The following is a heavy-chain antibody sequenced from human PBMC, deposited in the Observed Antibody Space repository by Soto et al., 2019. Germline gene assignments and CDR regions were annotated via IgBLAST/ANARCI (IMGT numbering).Heavy chain of an antibody. CDR3: AREVPEPTMRNSGYGDYENDAFDI. Sequence: SETLSLTCTVSGGSISSVGYYWSWIRQHPGKGLEWIGYIYYSGSTYYNPSLKSRVTISVDTSKNQFSLKLSSVTAADTAVYYCAREVPEPTMRNSGYGDYENDAFDIWGQGTMVTVSS. D-gene: IGHD4-17*01. V-gene: IGHV4-31*03. CDR1: GGSISSVGYY. J-gene: IGHJ3*02. CDR2: IYYSGST.